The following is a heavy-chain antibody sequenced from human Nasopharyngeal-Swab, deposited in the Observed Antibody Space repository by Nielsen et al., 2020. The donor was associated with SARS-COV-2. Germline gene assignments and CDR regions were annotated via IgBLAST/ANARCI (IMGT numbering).Heavy chain of an antibody. CDR1: GFTFSSYS. D-gene: IGHD3-9*01. CDR2: ISSSSSYI. Sequence: GESLKISCAASGFTFSSYSMSWVRQAPGKGLEWVSSISSSSSYIYYADSVKGRFTTSRDNAKNSLYLQMNSLRAEDTAVYYCARDASRLTIFVEGYGMDVWGQGTTVTVSS. V-gene: IGHV3-21*01. CDR3: ARDASRLTIFVEGYGMDV. J-gene: IGHJ6*02.